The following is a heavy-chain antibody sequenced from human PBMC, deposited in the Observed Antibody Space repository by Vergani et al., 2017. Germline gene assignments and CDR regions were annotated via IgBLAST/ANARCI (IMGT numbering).Heavy chain of an antibody. D-gene: IGHD2-15*01. CDR1: GFTVSSNY. Sequence: EVQRVESGGGLIQPGGSLRLSCAASGFTVSSNYMSWVRQAPGKGLEWVSSISSSSSYIDFADSGKGRFTISRDKAKNSLYLQRNSVKAEDTAVNYCASDLGWCSGCSCPGDYWGQGTLVTVSS. CDR3: ASDLGWCSGCSCPGDY. V-gene: IGHV3-21*01. J-gene: IGHJ4*02. CDR2: ISSSSSYI.